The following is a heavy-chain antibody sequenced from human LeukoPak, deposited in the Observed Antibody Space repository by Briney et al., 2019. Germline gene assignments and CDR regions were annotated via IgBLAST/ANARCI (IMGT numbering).Heavy chain of an antibody. Sequence: GGSLRLSCAASGFTFSSYSMNWVRQAPGKGLEWVSSISSSSSYIYYADSVKGRFTISRDNAKNSLYLQMNSLRAEDTAVYYCARNASLHCSSTSCYAPSDAFDIWGQGTMVTVSS. V-gene: IGHV3-21*01. D-gene: IGHD2-2*01. J-gene: IGHJ3*02. CDR2: ISSSSSYI. CDR3: ARNASLHCSSTSCYAPSDAFDI. CDR1: GFTFSSYS.